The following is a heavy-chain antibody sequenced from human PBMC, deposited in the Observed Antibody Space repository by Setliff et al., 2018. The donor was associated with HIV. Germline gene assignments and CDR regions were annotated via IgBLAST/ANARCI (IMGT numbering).Heavy chain of an antibody. J-gene: IGHJ4*02. D-gene: IGHD1-26*01. Sequence: ASVKVSCKASGYTFTKYAMSWVRQAPGQGLEWVGWINTNTGSPTYAQGLTGRFVFSLDTSVNTAYLQVSSLETEDTAVYYCARVGSYWSTFDYWGQGALVTVSS. CDR2: INTNTGSP. V-gene: IGHV7-4-1*02. CDR1: GYTFTKYA. CDR3: ARVGSYWSTFDY.